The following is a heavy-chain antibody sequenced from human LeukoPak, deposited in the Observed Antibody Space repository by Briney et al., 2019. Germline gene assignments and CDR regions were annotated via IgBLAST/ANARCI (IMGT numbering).Heavy chain of an antibody. CDR3: ARDGRYSNRIY. J-gene: IGHJ4*02. CDR2: ISSSSSYI. D-gene: IGHD4-11*01. CDR1: GFTFSSYS. Sequence: GRSLRLSCAASGFTFSSYSMNWVRQAPGKGLEWVSSISSSSSYIYYAYSVKGRFTISRDKAKNSLYLQMNSLRAQDTAVYYCARDGRYSNRIYWGQGNLVTVSS. V-gene: IGHV3-21*01.